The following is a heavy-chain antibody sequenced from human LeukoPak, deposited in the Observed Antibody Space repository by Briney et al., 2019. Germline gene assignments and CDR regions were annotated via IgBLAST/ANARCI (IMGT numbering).Heavy chain of an antibody. D-gene: IGHD1-26*01. Sequence: SETLSLTCTVSGYSISSGYYWGWIRQPPGKGLEWIGSMYHSGSTYYNPSLKSRVTISVDTSKNQFSLKLSSVTAADTAVYYCARSVGATEYFQHWARAPWSPSPQ. CDR3: ARSVGATEYFQH. CDR1: GYSISSGYY. J-gene: IGHJ1*01. V-gene: IGHV4-38-2*02. CDR2: MYHSGST.